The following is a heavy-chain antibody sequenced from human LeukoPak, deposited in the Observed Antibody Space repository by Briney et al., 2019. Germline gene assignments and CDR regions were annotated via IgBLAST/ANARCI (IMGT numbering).Heavy chain of an antibody. D-gene: IGHD2-21*01. CDR2: MNPNRGNT. CDR1: GYTFTSHD. J-gene: IGHJ6*04. Sequence: ASVKVSCQASGYTFTSHDINWVRHATGQGLEWMGWMNPNRGNTGYAQKFQGRVTITRNTSISTAYMELSSLRSEDTAVYYCARGRGKHIVTLDVWGKGTTVTVSS. CDR3: ARGRGKHIVTLDV. V-gene: IGHV1-8*03.